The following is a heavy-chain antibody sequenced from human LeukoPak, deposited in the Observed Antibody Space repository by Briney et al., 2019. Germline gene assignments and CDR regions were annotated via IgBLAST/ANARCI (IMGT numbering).Heavy chain of an antibody. D-gene: IGHD3-9*01. CDR1: GYTFTTYD. Sequence: ASVNVSCKASGYTFTTYDMTWVRQATGQGLEWLGWMNPGSGDTAYAQKFQDRVTMTRDTSISTAYMELSSLESEDTAIYYCARGLGDYNTDWFPVSGYWGQGTLVTVSS. CDR3: ARGLGDYNTDWFPVSGY. CDR2: MNPGSGDT. V-gene: IGHV1-8*01. J-gene: IGHJ4*02.